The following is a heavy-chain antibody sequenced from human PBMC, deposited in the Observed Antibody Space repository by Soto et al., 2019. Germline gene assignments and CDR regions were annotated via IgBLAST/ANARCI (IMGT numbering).Heavy chain of an antibody. CDR3: ASGDGSGSLSDY. D-gene: IGHD3-10*01. Sequence: QGQLVQSGAEVKKPGSLVKVSCKASGGTFSRDTISWVRQAPGQGLECMGWIIPKFCTPNSARSFQGRVTITADESTSTSYLELSSLGSADYAGYYGASGDGSGSLSDYWGQGTLVTVSS. CDR1: GGTFSRDT. CDR2: IIPKFCTP. V-gene: IGHV1-69*01. J-gene: IGHJ4*02.